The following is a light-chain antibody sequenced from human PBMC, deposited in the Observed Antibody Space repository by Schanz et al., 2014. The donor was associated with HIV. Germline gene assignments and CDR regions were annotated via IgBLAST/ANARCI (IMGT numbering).Light chain of an antibody. CDR1: TSNIGNYY. CDR3: GAWDSGRGAVV. Sequence: KKPPSVSAAPGQKVTISCSGSTSNIGNYYVSWYQQLPGTAPKLLIYENNKRSSGIPDRFSGAKSGTSATLDITGLQTGDEADYYCGAWDSGRGAVVFGGGTKLTVL. J-gene: IGLJ2*01. V-gene: IGLV1-51*01. CDR2: ENN.